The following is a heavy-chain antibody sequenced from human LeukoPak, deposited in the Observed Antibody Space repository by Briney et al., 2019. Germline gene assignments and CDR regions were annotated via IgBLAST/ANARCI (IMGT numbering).Heavy chain of an antibody. J-gene: IGHJ4*02. Sequence: SETLSLTCTVSGGSISSYYWSWLRQPPGKGLEWIGFIYYSGSTNYNPSLKSRVTMSVDTSKNQFSLKLRSVTTTDTAVYYCARRINYFDYWGLGTLVTVSS. D-gene: IGHD5-24*01. CDR2: IYYSGST. V-gene: IGHV4-59*01. CDR1: GGSISSYY. CDR3: ARRINYFDY.